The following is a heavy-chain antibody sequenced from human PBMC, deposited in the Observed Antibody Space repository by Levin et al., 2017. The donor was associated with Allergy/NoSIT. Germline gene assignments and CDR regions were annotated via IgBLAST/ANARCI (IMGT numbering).Heavy chain of an antibody. CDR1: GFTFDDYA. D-gene: IGHD3-3*01. V-gene: IGHV3-9*01. Sequence: GGSLRLSCAASGFTFDDYAMHWVRQAPGKGLEWVSGISWNSGSIGYADSVKGRFTISRDNAKNSLYLQMNSLRAEDTALYYCAKGNTIFGVAEIYNWFDPWGQGTLVTVSS. CDR2: ISWNSGSI. J-gene: IGHJ5*02. CDR3: AKGNTIFGVAEIYNWFDP.